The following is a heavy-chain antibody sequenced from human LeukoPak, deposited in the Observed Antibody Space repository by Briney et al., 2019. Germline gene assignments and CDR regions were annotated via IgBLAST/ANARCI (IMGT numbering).Heavy chain of an antibody. D-gene: IGHD3-10*01. CDR3: ASHSYGSGPLDY. CDR2: IYYSGST. Sequence: PSETLSLTRTVSGGSISSYYWSWIRQPPGKGLEWIGYIYYSGSTNYNPSLKSRVTISVDTSKNQFSLKLSSVTAADTAVYYCASHSYGSGPLDYWGQGTLVTVSS. CDR1: GGSISSYY. J-gene: IGHJ4*02. V-gene: IGHV4-59*01.